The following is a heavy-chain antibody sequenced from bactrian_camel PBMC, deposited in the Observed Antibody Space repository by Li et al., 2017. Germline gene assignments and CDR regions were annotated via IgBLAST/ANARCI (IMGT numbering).Heavy chain of an antibody. D-gene: IGHD5*01. Sequence: HVQLVESGGGSVPAGGSLRLSCAISGYTDSRYCMGWFRQAPGKEREGVAAIYTYGGSPFYADSVKDRFTISHADDKLTVYLQMNSLKFEDTAMYFCAAAEGYACASLLRSPSRVNYWGQGTQVTVS. CDR3: AAAEGYACASLLRSPSRVNY. CDR2: IYTYGGSP. J-gene: IGHJ4*01. CDR1: GYTDSRYC. V-gene: IGHV3S1*01.